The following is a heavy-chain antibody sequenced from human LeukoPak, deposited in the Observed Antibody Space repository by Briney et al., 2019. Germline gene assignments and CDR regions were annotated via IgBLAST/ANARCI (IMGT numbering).Heavy chain of an antibody. CDR1: GFTFSSYS. D-gene: IGHD3-3*01. V-gene: IGHV3-74*01. Sequence: GGSLRLSCVASGFTFSSYSMHWVRQAPGKGLVWVSRIFVDGSSTSYADSVKGRFTISRDNAKNSLYLQMNSLRAEDTAVYYCARDLDPFGVVSPFDYWGQGTLVTVSS. CDR2: IFVDGSST. J-gene: IGHJ4*02. CDR3: ARDLDPFGVVSPFDY.